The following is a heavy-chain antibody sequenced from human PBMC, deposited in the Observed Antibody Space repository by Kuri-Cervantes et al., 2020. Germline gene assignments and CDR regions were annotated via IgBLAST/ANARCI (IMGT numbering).Heavy chain of an antibody. CDR2: VNHSGST. D-gene: IGHD5-12*01. V-gene: IGHV4-34*01. CDR1: GESFSGYC. J-gene: IGHJ4*02. CDR3: ARAIVATITVGYFDY. Sequence: SETLSLTCAVYGESFSGYCWNWIRQPPGKGLEWIGEVNHSGSTNYNPSLKSRVTISVDTSKNQFSLKLNSVTAADTAVYYCARAIVATITVGYFDYWGQGTLVTVSS.